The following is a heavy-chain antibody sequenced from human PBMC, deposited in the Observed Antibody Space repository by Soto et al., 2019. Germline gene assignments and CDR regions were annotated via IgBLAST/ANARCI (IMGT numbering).Heavy chain of an antibody. D-gene: IGHD2-21*02. Sequence: GESLKISCQGSGYRFIAYWISWVRQKPGKGLELMGIIYPADSDVRYSPSFQGQVTISVDKSINTAYLQWSSLKASDTAIYYCARLAVTSSTHFDYWGQGTPVTV. CDR1: GYRFIAYW. V-gene: IGHV5-51*01. J-gene: IGHJ4*02. CDR2: IYPADSDV. CDR3: ARLAVTSSTHFDY.